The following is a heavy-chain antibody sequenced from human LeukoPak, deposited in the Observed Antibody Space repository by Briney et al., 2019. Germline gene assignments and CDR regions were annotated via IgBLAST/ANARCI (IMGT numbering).Heavy chain of an antibody. J-gene: IGHJ4*02. V-gene: IGHV7-4-1*02. Sequence: GASVKVSCKASGYTFTSYAMNWVRQAPGQGLEWMGWINTNTGNPTYAQGSTGRFVSSLDTSVSTAYLQISSLKAEDTAVYYCAKGVLLWFGELLMSGAALDYWGQGTLVTVSS. CDR3: AKGVLLWFGELLMSGAALDY. D-gene: IGHD3-10*01. CDR1: GYTFTSYA. CDR2: INTNTGNP.